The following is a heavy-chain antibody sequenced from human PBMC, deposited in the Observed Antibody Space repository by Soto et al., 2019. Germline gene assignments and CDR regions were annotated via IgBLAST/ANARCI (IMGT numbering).Heavy chain of an antibody. J-gene: IGHJ4*02. CDR2: INPVNGET. Sequence: QVHLVQSGPEVKRPGASVTISCKASGYTFTDYSVHWVRQAPGQGLEWVGWINPVNGETKYSQKFQDRVTSTSDTSATTTYMDLSSLRSEDSAVYYCARHEDYWGQGTLVTVSS. CDR3: ARHEDY. CDR1: GYTFTDYS. V-gene: IGHV1-3*01.